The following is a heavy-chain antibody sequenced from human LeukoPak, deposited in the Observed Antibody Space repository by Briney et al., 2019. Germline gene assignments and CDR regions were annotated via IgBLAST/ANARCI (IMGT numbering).Heavy chain of an antibody. Sequence: GGSLRLSCAASGFIFSMYGMTWVRQAPGKGLYWISNISGRGGSTSYADSVKGRFTISRDNSKNTLYLQMNSLRAEDTAVYYCAKDPRSSGLANYFFDYWGQGTLVTVSS. CDR2: ISGRGGST. D-gene: IGHD6-19*01. V-gene: IGHV3-23*01. J-gene: IGHJ4*02. CDR3: AKDPRSSGLANYFFDY. CDR1: GFIFSMYG.